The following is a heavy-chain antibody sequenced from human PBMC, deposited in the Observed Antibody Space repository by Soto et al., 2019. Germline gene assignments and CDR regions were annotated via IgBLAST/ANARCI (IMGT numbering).Heavy chain of an antibody. D-gene: IGHD3-10*01. Sequence: QVQLQESGPGLVKPSETLSLTCTVSGGSISRYYWTWIRQPPGKGLEWVGSLFYGGTTDYHPSLKSRLTMSLETSKNHFSLKLRSVTAADTAVYYCARHRGPAPVYWGQGTLVTASS. CDR1: GGSISRYY. CDR2: LFYGGTT. J-gene: IGHJ4*02. CDR3: ARHRGPAPVY. V-gene: IGHV4-39*01.